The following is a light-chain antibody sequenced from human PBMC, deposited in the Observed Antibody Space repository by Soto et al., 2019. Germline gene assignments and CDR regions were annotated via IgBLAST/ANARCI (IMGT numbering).Light chain of an antibody. CDR3: ASYTGSSTLA. V-gene: IGLV2-14*01. CDR1: ISDVGGYNS. Sequence: QSALTQPASVSGSPGESITISRTGTISDVGGYNSVSWHQQHPGKAPKLLIYDVVNRPSGVSNRFSGSKSGNTASLTISGLQAEDEADYYCASYTGSSTLAFGGGTKLTVL. CDR2: DVV. J-gene: IGLJ2*01.